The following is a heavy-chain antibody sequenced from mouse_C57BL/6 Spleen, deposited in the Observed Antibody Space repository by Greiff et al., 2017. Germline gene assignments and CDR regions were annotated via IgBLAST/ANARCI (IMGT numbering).Heavy chain of an antibody. D-gene: IGHD1-1*01. CDR1: GYTFTSYW. CDR2: IHPSDSDT. CDR3: AIPSYGYGSSYPFGG. Sequence: QVQLQQPGAELVKPGASVKVSCKASGYTFTSYWMHWVKQRPGQGLEWIGRIHPSDSDTNYNQKFKGKATLTVDKSSSTAYMQLSSLTSEDSAVYDCAIPSYGYGSSYPFGGWGQGTLVTVA. J-gene: IGHJ3*01. V-gene: IGHV1-74*01.